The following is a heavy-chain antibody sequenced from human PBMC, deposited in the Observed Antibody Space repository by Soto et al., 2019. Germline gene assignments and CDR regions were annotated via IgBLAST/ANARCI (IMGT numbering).Heavy chain of an antibody. J-gene: IGHJ4*02. D-gene: IGHD5-18*01. CDR2: IYYSGST. V-gene: IGHV4-31*03. Sequence: SETLSLTCTVSGGSISSGGYYWSWIRQHPGKGLEWIGYIYYSGSTYYNPSLKSRVTISVDTSKNQFSLKLSSVTAADTAVYYCARQAAMVSYYFDYWGQGTLVTVSS. CDR3: ARQAAMVSYYFDY. CDR1: GGSISSGGYY.